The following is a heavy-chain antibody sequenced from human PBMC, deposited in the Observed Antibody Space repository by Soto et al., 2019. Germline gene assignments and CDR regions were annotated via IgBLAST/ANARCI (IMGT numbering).Heavy chain of an antibody. J-gene: IGHJ4*02. CDR1: GYSISSGYY. CDR2: IYHYGSA. CDR3: ARDTPKIILTAPTL. D-gene: IGHD2-8*01. V-gene: IGHV4-38-2*02. Sequence: PSETLSLTCAVSGYSISSGYYWGWIRQSPGKGLEWIGTIYHYGSAHYNPSLKNRVTISIDTSKNQFSLKLASVTAADTAVYYCARDTPKIILTAPTLWGQGTLVTVSS.